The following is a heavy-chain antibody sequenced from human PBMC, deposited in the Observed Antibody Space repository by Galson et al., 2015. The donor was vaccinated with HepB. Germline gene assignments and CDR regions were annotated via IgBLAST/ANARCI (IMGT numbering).Heavy chain of an antibody. CDR3: ARGNRVTMVRGVIRTLGY. Sequence: SVKVSCKASGYTFTSYYMHWVRQAPGQGLERMGIINPSGGSTSYAQKFQGRVTMTRDTSTSAVYMELSSLRSEDTAVYYCARGNRVTMVRGVIRTLGYWGQGTLVTVSS. V-gene: IGHV1-46*03. J-gene: IGHJ4*02. CDR1: GYTFTSYY. D-gene: IGHD3-10*01. CDR2: INPSGGST.